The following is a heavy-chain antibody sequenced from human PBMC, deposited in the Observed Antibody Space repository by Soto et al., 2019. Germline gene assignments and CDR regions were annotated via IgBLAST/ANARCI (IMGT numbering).Heavy chain of an antibody. CDR2: IYYSGIT. J-gene: IGHJ4*02. Sequence: SETLCLTCTVPDCTISGYYWSWIRQPPGKGLEWIGYIYYSGITHYNPSLKSRVTISVDTFTNQFSLKQSSATAPDTALYYCARGGSCSWYPDYWGQGTLVTVPS. CDR3: ARGGSCSWYPDY. V-gene: IGHV4-59*08. D-gene: IGHD6-13*01. CDR1: DCTISGYY.